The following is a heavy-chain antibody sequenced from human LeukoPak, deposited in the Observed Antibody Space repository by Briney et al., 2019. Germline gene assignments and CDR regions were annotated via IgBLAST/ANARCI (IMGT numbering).Heavy chain of an antibody. Sequence: PGRSLRLSCAAPGFTFTSYGKHWVRQAPGKGLEWVTYISYDGGYQYYADSVKGRFTISRDNSKNTVYLQLNSLTPEDTAVYYCAKDRRMMSPHYGMDVWGQGTTVTVSS. CDR1: GFTFTSYG. CDR3: AKDRRMMSPHYGMDV. D-gene: IGHD3-16*01. J-gene: IGHJ6*02. CDR2: ISYDGGYQ. V-gene: IGHV3-30*18.